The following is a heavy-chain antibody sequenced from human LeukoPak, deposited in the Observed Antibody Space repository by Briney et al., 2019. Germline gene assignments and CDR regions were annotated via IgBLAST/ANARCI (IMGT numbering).Heavy chain of an antibody. J-gene: IGHJ6*03. V-gene: IGHV4-4*07. Sequence: PSETLSLTCTVSGGSISSYYWSWIRQPAGKGLEWIGRIYTSGSSNYNPSLKSRVTISLDKSKNQFSLKLSSVTAADTAVYYCARAGSSWYVDVWGKGTTVTVSS. D-gene: IGHD6-13*01. CDR3: ARAGSSWYVDV. CDR1: GGSISSYY. CDR2: IYTSGSS.